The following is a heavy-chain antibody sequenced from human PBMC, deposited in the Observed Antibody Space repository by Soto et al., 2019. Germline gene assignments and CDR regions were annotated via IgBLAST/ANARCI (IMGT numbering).Heavy chain of an antibody. CDR1: GGSISSSTYY. CDR3: ARRSSSSLGSLFDP. D-gene: IGHD6-6*01. V-gene: IGHV4-39*01. J-gene: IGHJ5*02. CDR2: VYYTGNK. Sequence: SETLSLTCTVSGGSISSSTYYWDWIRQPPGKGLEWIGAVYYTGNKNYNPSLESRVTMSVDTSKNQFSLKLSSVTPTDTAVYYCARRSSSSLGSLFDPWGRGILVTVSS.